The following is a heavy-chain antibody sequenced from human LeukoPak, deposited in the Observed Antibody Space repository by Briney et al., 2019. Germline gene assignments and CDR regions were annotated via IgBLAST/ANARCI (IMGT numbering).Heavy chain of an antibody. J-gene: IGHJ3*02. V-gene: IGHV4-34*01. CDR1: GGSFSGYY. D-gene: IGHD2-15*01. CDR3: ARCGSCSGGSCYGAFDI. CDR2: INHSGST. Sequence: PSETLSLTCAVYGGSFSGYYWSWIRQPPGKGLEWIGEINHSGSTNYNPSLKSRVTISVDTSKNQFSLKLSSVTAADTAVYYCARCGSCSGGSCYGAFDIWGQGTMVTVSS.